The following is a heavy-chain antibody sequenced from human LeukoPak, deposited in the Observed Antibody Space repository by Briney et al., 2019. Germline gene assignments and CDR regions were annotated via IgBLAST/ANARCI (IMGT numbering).Heavy chain of an antibody. J-gene: IGHJ4*02. CDR2: ISGSGGST. V-gene: IGHV3-23*01. CDR1: GFTFSSYA. Sequence: GGSLRLSCAASGFTFSSYAMSWVRQAPGKGLEWVSAISGSGGSTYYADSVKGRFTISRDNSKNTLYLQMNSLRAEDTAVYYRAKSGYRDSSGYYYPLCPDYWGQGPLVTVST. CDR3: AKSGYRDSSGYYYPLCPDY. D-gene: IGHD3-22*01.